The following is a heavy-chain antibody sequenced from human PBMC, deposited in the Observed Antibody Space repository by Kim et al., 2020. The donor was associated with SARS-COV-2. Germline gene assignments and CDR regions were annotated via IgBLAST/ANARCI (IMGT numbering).Heavy chain of an antibody. V-gene: IGHV4-34*01. J-gene: IGHJ4*02. D-gene: IGHD2-21*01. CDR3: ARRSAGIDW. CDR2: GTA. Sequence: GTAKYSPSPKGRVTLSVDASKNQFSLRMTSVTAADTAVYYCARRSAGIDWWGQGTPVTVSS.